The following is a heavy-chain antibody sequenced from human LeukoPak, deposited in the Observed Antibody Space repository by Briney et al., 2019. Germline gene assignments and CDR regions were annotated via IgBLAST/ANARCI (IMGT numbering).Heavy chain of an antibody. CDR1: GGTFSSYA. V-gene: IGHV1-69*04. J-gene: IGHJ4*02. CDR2: IIPILGIA. CDR3: ARTLTGDSSGWYLSGD. Sequence: SVKVSCKTSGGTFSSYAISWVRQAPGQGLEWMGRIIPILGIANYAQKFQGRVTITADKSTSTAYMELSSLRSGGTAVYYCARTLTGDSSGWYLSGDWGQGTLVTVSS. D-gene: IGHD6-19*01.